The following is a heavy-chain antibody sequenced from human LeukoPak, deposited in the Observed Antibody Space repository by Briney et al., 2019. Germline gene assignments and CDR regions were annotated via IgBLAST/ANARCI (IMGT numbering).Heavy chain of an antibody. V-gene: IGHV3-53*01. CDR1: GFTVSRYY. CDR3: ARGDSVVTAAY. D-gene: IGHD2-21*02. J-gene: IGHJ4*02. Sequence: GGSLILSCAASGFTVSRYYISWVRQAPGKGLEWVSVIYSGGSTYYADSVKGRFTISRDNSKNTLYLQMNSLRAEDTAVYYCARGDSVVTAAYWGQGTLVTVSS. CDR2: IYSGGST.